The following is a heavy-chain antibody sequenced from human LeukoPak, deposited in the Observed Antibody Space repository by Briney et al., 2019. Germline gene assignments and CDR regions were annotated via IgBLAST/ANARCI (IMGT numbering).Heavy chain of an antibody. CDR2: INHSGST. J-gene: IGHJ5*02. CDR3: ARSYPYCSSTSCPYVFDP. Sequence: PSETLSLTCAVYGGSFSGYYWSWIRQPPGKGLEWIGEINHSGSTNYNPSLKSPVTISVETSKNQFSLNLSSVTAADTAVYYCARSYPYCSSTSCPYVFDPWGQGTLVTVSS. CDR1: GGSFSGYY. D-gene: IGHD2-2*01. V-gene: IGHV4-34*01.